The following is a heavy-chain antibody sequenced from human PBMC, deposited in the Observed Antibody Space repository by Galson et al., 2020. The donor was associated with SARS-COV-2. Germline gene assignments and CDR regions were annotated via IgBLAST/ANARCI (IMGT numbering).Heavy chain of an antibody. Sequence: GESLKISCVASGFTFNYYWMNWVRQAPGKGLEWVASIKQDGTDMYYVDSVKGRFTISRDNAKNSLYLLMTSLRAEDTAVYYCARAEWLPDFEHWGQGTPVTVSS. J-gene: IGHJ4*02. D-gene: IGHD6-19*01. CDR3: ARAEWLPDFEH. CDR2: IKQDGTDM. V-gene: IGHV3-7*03. CDR1: GFTFNYYW.